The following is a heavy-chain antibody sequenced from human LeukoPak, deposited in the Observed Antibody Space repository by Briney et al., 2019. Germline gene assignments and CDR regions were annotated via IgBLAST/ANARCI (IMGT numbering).Heavy chain of an antibody. Sequence: SGTLSLTSAVSGGSISSSNWWSWVRQPPGKGLEWIGEIYHSGSTNYNPSLKSRVTISVDKSKNQFSLKLSSVTAADTAVYYCVLRYFDWLFDYWGQGTLVTVSS. CDR2: IYHSGST. CDR3: VLRYFDWLFDY. J-gene: IGHJ4*02. D-gene: IGHD3-9*01. CDR1: GGSISSSNW. V-gene: IGHV4-4*02.